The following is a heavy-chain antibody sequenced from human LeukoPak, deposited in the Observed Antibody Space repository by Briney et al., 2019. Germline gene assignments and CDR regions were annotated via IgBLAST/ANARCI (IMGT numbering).Heavy chain of an antibody. Sequence: SETLSLTCTVSGGSISSYYWSWIRQPPGKGLEWIGYIYYSGSTNYNPSLKSRVTISVDTSKNQFSLKLSSVTAADTAVYYCARGTVTHDAFDIRGQGTMVTVSS. D-gene: IGHD4-11*01. J-gene: IGHJ3*02. CDR3: ARGTVTHDAFDI. CDR1: GGSISSYY. CDR2: IYYSGST. V-gene: IGHV4-59*01.